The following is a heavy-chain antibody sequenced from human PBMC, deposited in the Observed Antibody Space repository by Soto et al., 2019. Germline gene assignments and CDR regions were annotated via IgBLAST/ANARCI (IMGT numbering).Heavy chain of an antibody. V-gene: IGHV4-39*07. CDR2: IYYSGST. D-gene: IGHD4-17*01. CDR3: ARGLRGTTVTPDAFDI. CDR1: GGSISSSSYY. J-gene: IGHJ3*02. Sequence: SETLSLTCTVSGGSISSSSYYWGWIRQPPGKGLEWIGSIYYSGSTYYNPSLKSRVTISVDTSKNQFSLKLSSVTAADTAVYYCARGLRGTTVTPDAFDIWGQGTMVTVS.